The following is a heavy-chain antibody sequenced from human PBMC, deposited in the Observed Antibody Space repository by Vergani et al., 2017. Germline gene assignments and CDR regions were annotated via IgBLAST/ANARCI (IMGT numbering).Heavy chain of an antibody. D-gene: IGHD3-22*01. CDR2: IYYSGST. J-gene: IGHJ4*02. CDR3: AGDYYDSSGYRTAGFDY. V-gene: IGHV4-39*01. CDR1: GGSISSSSYY. Sequence: QLQLQESGPGLVKPSETLSLTCTVSGGSISSSSYYWGWIRQPPGKGLEWIGSIYYSGSTYYNPSLKSRVTISVDTSKNQFSLKLSSVTAADTAVYYCAGDYYDSSGYRTAGFDYWGQGTLVTVSS.